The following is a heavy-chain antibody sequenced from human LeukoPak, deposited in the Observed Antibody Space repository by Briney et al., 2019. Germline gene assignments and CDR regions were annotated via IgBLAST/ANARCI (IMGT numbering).Heavy chain of an antibody. D-gene: IGHD3-3*01. Sequence: GGSLRLSCAASGFTFSSYGMHWVRQAPGKGLEWVAVIWYDGSNKYYADSVKGRFTISRDNSKNTLYLQMNSLRAEDTAVYYCARVQTIFVVAYGMDVWGQGTTVTVSS. CDR1: GFTFSSYG. CDR3: ARVQTIFVVAYGMDV. CDR2: IWYDGSNK. V-gene: IGHV3-33*01. J-gene: IGHJ6*02.